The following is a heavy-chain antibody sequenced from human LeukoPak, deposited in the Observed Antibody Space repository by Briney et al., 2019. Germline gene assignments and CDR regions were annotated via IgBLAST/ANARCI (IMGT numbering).Heavy chain of an antibody. V-gene: IGHV3-9*01. Sequence: GRSLRPSCAASGFTFDDYAMHWVRQAPGKGLEWVSGISWNSGSIGYADSVKGRFTISRDNAKNSLYLQMNSLRAEDTALYYCAKERYDSSGYYRNYWGQGTLVTVSS. CDR1: GFTFDDYA. CDR2: ISWNSGSI. CDR3: AKERYDSSGYYRNY. D-gene: IGHD3-22*01. J-gene: IGHJ4*02.